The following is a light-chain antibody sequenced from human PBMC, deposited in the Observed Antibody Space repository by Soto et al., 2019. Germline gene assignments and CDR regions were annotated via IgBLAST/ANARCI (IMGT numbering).Light chain of an antibody. J-gene: IGKJ1*01. CDR2: AAS. V-gene: IGKV1-39*01. CDR3: QQSYSTPPWT. Sequence: DIQMTQSPSSLSASLGDRVTITCRASQSIGGYLNWYQQKPGKAPKLLIYAASSLQSGVPSRFSGSGSGTHFTLTISSLQPEDFATYYCQQSYSTPPWTFGQGTKVEIK. CDR1: QSIGGY.